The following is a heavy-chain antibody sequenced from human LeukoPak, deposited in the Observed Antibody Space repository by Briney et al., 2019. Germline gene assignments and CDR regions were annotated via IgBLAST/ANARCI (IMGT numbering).Heavy chain of an antibody. CDR1: GSPISDYY. Sequence: SETLSLTCTVSGSPISDYYWSWIRQPAGKGLEWIGRIYPRGRTNYNPSLKSRVTISVDTSKNQFSLNLSSVTAADTAVYYCARERWSSGRHFDYWGQGSLVTVSS. D-gene: IGHD6-19*01. J-gene: IGHJ4*02. CDR3: ARERWSSGRHFDY. CDR2: IYPRGRT. V-gene: IGHV4-4*07.